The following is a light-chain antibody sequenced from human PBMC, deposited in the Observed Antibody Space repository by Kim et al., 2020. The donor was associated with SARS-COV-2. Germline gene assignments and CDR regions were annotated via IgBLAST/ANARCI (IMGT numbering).Light chain of an antibody. J-gene: IGLJ3*02. CDR1: CANSETDSG. Sequence: VTISYTGSCANSETDSGVHWSQQFPEAAPKLIILGHNYRPSGFPDRVSGSKSGTSASLAISRLQPEDEADYCCQSYDSRLSASVFGGGTQLTVL. CDR3: QSYDSRLSASV. CDR2: GHN. V-gene: IGLV1-40*01.